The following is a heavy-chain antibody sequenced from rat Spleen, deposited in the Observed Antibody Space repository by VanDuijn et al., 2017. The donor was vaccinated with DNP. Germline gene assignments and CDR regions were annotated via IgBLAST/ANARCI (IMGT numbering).Heavy chain of an antibody. CDR2: IVYDGSGT. CDR3: ATHGSISTISTGAMDV. J-gene: IGHJ4*01. D-gene: IGHD1-2*01. CDR1: GFTFSNYY. Sequence: EVQLVESGGGLVQPGRSMRLSCVASGFTFSNYYMVWVRQAPTKGLEWVATIVYDGSGTYYGDSVTGRFTISRDNAKRTLYLQMDSLRSEDTATYYCATHGSISTISTGAMDVWGQGTSVTVSS. V-gene: IGHV5-22*01.